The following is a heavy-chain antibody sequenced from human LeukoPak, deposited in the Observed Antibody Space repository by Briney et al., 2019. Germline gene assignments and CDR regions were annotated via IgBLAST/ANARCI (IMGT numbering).Heavy chain of an antibody. J-gene: IGHJ3*02. CDR1: GSGFTFNNYW. D-gene: IGHD3-10*01. Sequence: GGSLRLSCAASGSGFTFNNYWMHWVRQAPGKGLVWVSRINADGSTTSYADSVRGRFTISRDNAKNTLYLQMNSLRAEDTAVYYCARGGITMVRGVIITWAAHPAGEHAFDIWGQGTMVTVSS. CDR3: ARGGITMVRGVIITWAAHPAGEHAFDI. V-gene: IGHV3-74*01. CDR2: INADGSTT.